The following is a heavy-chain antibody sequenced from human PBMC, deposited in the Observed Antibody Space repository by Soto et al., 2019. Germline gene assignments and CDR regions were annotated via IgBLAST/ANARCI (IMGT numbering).Heavy chain of an antibody. Sequence: QVQLVQSGAAVKKPGSSVKVSCKASGGTFSSYAISWVRQAPGQGLEWMGGIIPIFGTANYAQKFQGRVTITADESTSXXYMELSSLRSEDTAVYYCAGPPELTRIYYYYGMDVWGQGTTVTVSS. CDR1: GGTFSSYA. CDR2: IIPIFGTA. V-gene: IGHV1-69*12. J-gene: IGHJ6*02. D-gene: IGHD1-7*01. CDR3: AGPPELTRIYYYYGMDV.